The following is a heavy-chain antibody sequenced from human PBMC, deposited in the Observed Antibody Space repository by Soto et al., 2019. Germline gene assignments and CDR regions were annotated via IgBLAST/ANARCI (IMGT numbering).Heavy chain of an antibody. CDR1: GFTFSSYG. CDR3: ARWGWYGGPPFDY. J-gene: IGHJ4*02. CDR2: IWYDGSNK. V-gene: IGHV3-33*01. D-gene: IGHD4-17*01. Sequence: GGSLRLSCAASGFTFSSYGMHWVRQAPGKGLEWVAVIWYDGSNKYYADSVKGRFTISRDNSKNTLYLQMNSLRAEDTAVYYCARWGWYGGPPFDYWGQGTLVTVSS.